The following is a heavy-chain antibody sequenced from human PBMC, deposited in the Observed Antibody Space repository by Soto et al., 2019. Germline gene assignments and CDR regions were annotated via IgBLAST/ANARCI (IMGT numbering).Heavy chain of an antibody. J-gene: IGHJ4*02. CDR3: ARGGSFYDF. V-gene: IGHV5-51*01. Sequence: GESLKISCQGSGYNFNGYWIGWVRQLAGKGLEWVGIIYPGDSETRYSPSFRGQVTISADKSTSTAYLQWDSLKASDTATYYCARGGSFYDFWGQXTQVTVSS. D-gene: IGHD3-10*01. CDR1: GYNFNGYW. CDR2: IYPGDSET.